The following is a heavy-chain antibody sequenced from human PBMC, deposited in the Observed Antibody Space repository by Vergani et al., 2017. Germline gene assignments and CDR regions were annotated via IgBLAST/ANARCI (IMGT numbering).Heavy chain of an antibody. CDR2: IIPILGIA. V-gene: IGHV1-69*04. Sequence: QVQLVQSGAEVKKPGSSVKVSCKASGGTFSSYAISWVRQAPGQGLEWMGRIIPILGIANYAQKFQGRVTITADKSTSTAYMELRSLRSEDTAVYYCARGDILTGSGNWFDPWGQGTLVTVSS. CDR3: ARGDILTGSGNWFDP. J-gene: IGHJ5*02. CDR1: GGTFSSYA. D-gene: IGHD3-9*01.